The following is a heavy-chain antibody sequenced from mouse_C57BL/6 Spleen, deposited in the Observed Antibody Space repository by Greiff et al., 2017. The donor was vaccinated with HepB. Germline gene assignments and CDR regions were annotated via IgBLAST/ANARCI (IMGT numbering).Heavy chain of an antibody. J-gene: IGHJ1*03. CDR2: IRNKANGYTT. CDR1: GFTFTDYY. CDR3: ARYIGPLDV. Sequence: EVQLQESGGGLVQPGGSLSLSCAASGFTFTDYYMSWVRQPPGKALEWLGFIRNKANGYTTEYSASVKGRFTISRDNSQSILYLQMNALRAEDSATYYCARYIGPLDVWGTGTTVTVSS. V-gene: IGHV7-3*01.